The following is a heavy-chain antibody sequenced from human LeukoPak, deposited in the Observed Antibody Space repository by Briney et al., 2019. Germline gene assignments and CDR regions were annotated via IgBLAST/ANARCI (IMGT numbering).Heavy chain of an antibody. V-gene: IGHV4-39*01. CDR3: ASAVSGADDY. CDR2: IYSSGST. Sequence: SETLSLTCTVSGGSISSSSYYWGWIRQPPGQGLEWIGSIYSSGSTYYNPSTKSRVTITVDTSKNQVSLRLSSVTAADTAVYYCASAVSGADDYWGQGTLVTVSS. D-gene: IGHD3-10*01. J-gene: IGHJ4*02. CDR1: GGSISSSSYY.